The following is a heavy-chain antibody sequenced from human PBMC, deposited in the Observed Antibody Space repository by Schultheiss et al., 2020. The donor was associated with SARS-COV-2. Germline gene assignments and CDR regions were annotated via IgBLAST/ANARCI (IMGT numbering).Heavy chain of an antibody. CDR3: ARDRESTTSCYTGPCYYYYMDV. CDR2: INHSGST. CDR1: GGSFSGYY. V-gene: IGHV4-34*01. J-gene: IGHJ6*03. D-gene: IGHD2-2*01. Sequence: SETLSLTCAVYGGSFSGYYWSWIRQPPGKGLEWIGEINHSGSTNYNPSLKSRVTISVDTSKNQFSLRLSSVTAADTAVYYCARDRESTTSCYTGPCYYYYMDVWGKGTTVTVSS.